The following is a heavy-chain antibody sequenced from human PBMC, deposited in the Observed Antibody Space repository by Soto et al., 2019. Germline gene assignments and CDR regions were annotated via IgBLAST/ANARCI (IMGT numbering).Heavy chain of an antibody. D-gene: IGHD3-3*01. CDR2: MNPNSGNT. CDR3: ARLSGYDFWSGYGDYYYGMYV. CDR1: GYTFTSYD. J-gene: IGHJ6*02. Sequence: QVQLGQSGAEVKKPGASVKVSCKASGYTFTSYDINWVRQATGQGLVWRGWMNPNSGNTGYAQKFQGTVTMTRNTSIGTTYMELSSLRSEDAAVYYCARLSGYDFWSGYGDYYYGMYVWGQGTTVTVSS. V-gene: IGHV1-8*01.